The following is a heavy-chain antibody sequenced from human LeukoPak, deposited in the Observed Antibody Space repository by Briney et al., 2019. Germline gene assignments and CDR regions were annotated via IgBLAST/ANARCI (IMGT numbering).Heavy chain of an antibody. J-gene: IGHJ4*02. D-gene: IGHD3-10*01. Sequence: SVKVSCKASGGTFSSYAISWGRQAPGQGLEWMGGIIPIFGTANYAQKFQGRVKITTDESTSTAYMELSSLRSEDTAVYYCARGSVGGEIGSFDYWGQGTLVTVSS. V-gene: IGHV1-69*05. CDR3: ARGSVGGEIGSFDY. CDR2: IIPIFGTA. CDR1: GGTFSSYA.